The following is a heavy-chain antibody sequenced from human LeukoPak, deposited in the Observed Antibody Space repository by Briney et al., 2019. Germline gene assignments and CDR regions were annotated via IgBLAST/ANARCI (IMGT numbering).Heavy chain of an antibody. Sequence: SDTLSLTCAVSGYSISSSNWWGWIRQPPGKGLEWIGYIYYSGSTYCNPSLKSRVTMSVDTSKNQFSLKLSSVTAVDTAVYYCATGSLRGYSGYDLEFDYWGQGTLVTVSS. J-gene: IGHJ4*02. CDR2: IYYSGST. CDR1: GYSISSSNW. V-gene: IGHV4-28*01. D-gene: IGHD5-12*01. CDR3: ATGSLRGYSGYDLEFDY.